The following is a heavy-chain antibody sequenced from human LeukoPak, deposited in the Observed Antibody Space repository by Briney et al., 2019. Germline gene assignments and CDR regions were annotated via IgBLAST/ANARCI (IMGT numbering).Heavy chain of an antibody. CDR2: MNPNSGNT. D-gene: IGHD3-22*01. CDR3: ARGSGAYDSSFEH. CDR1: GYTFTIYD. J-gene: IGHJ1*01. V-gene: IGHV1-8*02. Sequence: ASVKVSCKASGYTFTIYDINWVRHGTGQGLGWMGWMNPNSGNTGYAQKFQGRVTMTRNNYISTAYMELSSLRSEDTAVYYCARGSGAYDSSFEHWGQGTLVTVSS.